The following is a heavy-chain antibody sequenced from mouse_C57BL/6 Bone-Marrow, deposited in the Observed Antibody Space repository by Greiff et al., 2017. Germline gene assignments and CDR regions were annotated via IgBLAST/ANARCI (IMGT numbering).Heavy chain of an antibody. CDR2: IYPGSGST. V-gene: IGHV1-55*01. D-gene: IGHD1-1*01. J-gene: IGHJ1*03. Sequence: QVQLQQPGAELVKPGASVKMSCKASGYTFTSYWITWVKQRPGQGLEWIGDIYPGSGSTNYNEKFKSKATLTVDTSSSTAYMQLSSLTSEDSAVYYCARGVITAVPHWYFDVWGTGTPVTVSS. CDR1: GYTFTSYW. CDR3: ARGVITAVPHWYFDV.